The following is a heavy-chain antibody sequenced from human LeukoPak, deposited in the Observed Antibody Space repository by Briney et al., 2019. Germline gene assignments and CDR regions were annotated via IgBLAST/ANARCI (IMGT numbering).Heavy chain of an antibody. CDR3: ARRRRWLSQNYDY. Sequence: SETLSLTCTVSDSSISSSSYYWGWIRQPPGKGLEWIGSIYYSGSTYYNPSLKSRVTISVDTSKNQFSLKLSSVTAADTAVYYCARRRRWLSQNYDYWGQGTLVTVSS. CDR1: DSSISSSSYY. V-gene: IGHV4-39*01. CDR2: IYYSGST. D-gene: IGHD5-24*01. J-gene: IGHJ4*02.